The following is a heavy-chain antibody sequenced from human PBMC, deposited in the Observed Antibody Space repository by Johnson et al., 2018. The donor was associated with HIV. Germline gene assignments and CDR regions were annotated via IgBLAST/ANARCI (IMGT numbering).Heavy chain of an antibody. J-gene: IGHJ3*02. V-gene: IGHV3-53*01. CDR3: ARGLQSMTVVVTRGAFDI. CDR1: SNY. CDR2: IYSGGST. D-gene: IGHD2-2*01. Sequence: MQLVESGGGLVQPGGSLSLSCVGSSNYMSWVRQAPGKGLEWVSVIYSGGSTYYADSVKGRFTISRDNSKNTLYLQMNRLRVEDTAVYYCARGLQSMTVVVTRGAFDIWGQGTMVTVSS.